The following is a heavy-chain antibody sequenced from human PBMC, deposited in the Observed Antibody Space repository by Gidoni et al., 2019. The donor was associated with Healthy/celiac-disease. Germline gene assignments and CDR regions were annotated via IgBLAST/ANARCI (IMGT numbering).Heavy chain of an antibody. CDR3: ARKPGIAAAGHTYWYFDL. CDR2: IIPILGIA. J-gene: IGHJ2*01. CDR1: GGTFSSYT. D-gene: IGHD6-13*01. V-gene: IGHV1-69*02. Sequence: QVQLVQSGAEVKKPGSSVKVSCKASGGTFSSYTISWVRQAPGQGLEWMGRIIPILGIANYAQKFQGRVTITADKSTSTAYMELSSLRSEDTAVYYCARKPGIAAAGHTYWYFDLWGRGTLVTVSS.